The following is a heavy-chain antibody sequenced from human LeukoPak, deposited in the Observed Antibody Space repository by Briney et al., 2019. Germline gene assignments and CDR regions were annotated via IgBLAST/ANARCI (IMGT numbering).Heavy chain of an antibody. V-gene: IGHV3-23*01. CDR1: GFSFSNYA. J-gene: IGHJ4*02. Sequence: GGSLRLSCAASGFSFSNYAMSWVRQAPARGPEWVSSIRGGGDTFYADSVKGRFTLSRDDSRNTVYLQMNNLRVEDTATYYCAKANWVSNADAVWWGQGTQVTVSS. CDR2: IRGGGDT. CDR3: AKANWVSNADAVW. D-gene: IGHD1-1*01.